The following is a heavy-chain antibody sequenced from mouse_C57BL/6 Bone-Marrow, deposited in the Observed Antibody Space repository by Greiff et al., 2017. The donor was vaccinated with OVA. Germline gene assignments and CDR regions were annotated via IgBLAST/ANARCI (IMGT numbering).Heavy chain of an antibody. CDR2: LDPSDSYT. J-gene: IGHJ2*01. Sequence: VQLQQPGAELVKPGASVTLSCKASGYTFTSYWMPWVKQRPGQGLEWIGELDPSDSYTNYNQKFKGKATLTVDTSSSTAYMQLSSLTSEDSAVYYCARSLYSNYFDYWGQGTTLTVSS. V-gene: IGHV1-50*01. CDR3: ARSLYSNYFDY. CDR1: GYTFTSYW. D-gene: IGHD2-5*01.